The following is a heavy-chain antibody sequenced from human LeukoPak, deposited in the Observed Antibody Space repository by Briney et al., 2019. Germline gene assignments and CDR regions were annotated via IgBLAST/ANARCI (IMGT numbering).Heavy chain of an antibody. V-gene: IGHV3-23*01. CDR2: ISGSGGST. CDR1: GFTFSSYS. J-gene: IGHJ4*02. Sequence: PGGSLRLSCAASGFTFSSYSMNWVRQAPGKGLEWVSAISGSGGSTYYADSVKGRFTISRDNSKNTLYLQMNSLRAEDTAVYYCAKAIAAAGEVDWGQGTLVTVSS. D-gene: IGHD6-13*01. CDR3: AKAIAAAGEVD.